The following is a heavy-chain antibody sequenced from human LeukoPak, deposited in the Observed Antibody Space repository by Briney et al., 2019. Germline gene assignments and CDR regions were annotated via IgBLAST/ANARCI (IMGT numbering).Heavy chain of an antibody. CDR1: GGSVSSGSYY. V-gene: IGHV4-61*01. CDR2: IYYSGST. D-gene: IGHD2-2*01. CDR3: ARRSQGAYLDAFDL. Sequence: PSETLSLTCTVSGGSVSSGSYYWSWIRQPPGKGLEWIGYIYYSGSTNYNPSLKSRVTISVDTSKNQFSLKLSSVTAADTAVYYCARRSQGAYLDAFDLWGQGTMVTVSS. J-gene: IGHJ3*01.